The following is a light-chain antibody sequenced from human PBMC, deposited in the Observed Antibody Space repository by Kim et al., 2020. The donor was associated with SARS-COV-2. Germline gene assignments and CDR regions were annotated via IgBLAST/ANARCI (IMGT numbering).Light chain of an antibody. Sequence: ASVEDRVTITCQASHSISRNVNWYQQKPGKAPKLLIYAASSLQGGVPSRFSGSESGTDFTLTISSLQPEDFTTYYCQQSYSTPFTFGQGTKLEI. V-gene: IGKV1-39*01. CDR3: QQSYSTPFT. J-gene: IGKJ2*01. CDR1: HSISRN. CDR2: AAS.